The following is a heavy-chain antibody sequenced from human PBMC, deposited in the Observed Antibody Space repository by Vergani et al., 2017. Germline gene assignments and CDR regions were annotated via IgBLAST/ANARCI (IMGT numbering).Heavy chain of an antibody. CDR2: ISGSGGST. D-gene: IGHD3-9*01. J-gene: IGHJ4*02. CDR1: GFTFSSYA. CDR3: AKGGWYYDILAGYGGQYYFDY. Sequence: EVQLLESGGGLVQPGGSLRLSCAASGFTFSSYAMSWVRQAPGKGLEWVSAISGSGGSTSYADSVKGRFAIASDNSKNTLYLQMNSLRAEDTAVYYCAKGGWYYDILAGYGGQYYFDYWGQGTLVTVSS. V-gene: IGHV3-23*01.